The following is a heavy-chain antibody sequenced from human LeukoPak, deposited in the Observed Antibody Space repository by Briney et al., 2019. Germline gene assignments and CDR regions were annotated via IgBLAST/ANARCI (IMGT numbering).Heavy chain of an antibody. CDR1: GGSFSGHY. D-gene: IGHD3-10*01. CDR2: VNHSGST. J-gene: IGHJ4*02. Sequence: PSETLSLTCAVHGGSFSGHYWSWIRQSPGKGLEWIGDVNHSGSTNYNPSLKSRVTISVDTSKNQFSLKLSSVTAADTAVYYCARRLSFGELYWGQGTLVTVSS. CDR3: ARRLSFGELY. V-gene: IGHV4-34*01.